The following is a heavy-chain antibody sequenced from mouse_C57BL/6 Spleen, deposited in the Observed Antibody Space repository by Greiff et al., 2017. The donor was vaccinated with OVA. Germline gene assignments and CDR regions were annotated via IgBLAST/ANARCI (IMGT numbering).Heavy chain of an antibody. D-gene: IGHD4-1*01. CDR3: ARGNWDDWYFDV. Sequence: QVQLKQPGTELVKPGASVKLSCKASGYTFTSYWMHWVKQRPGQGLEWIGNINPSNGGTNYNEKFKSKATLTVDKSSSTAYMQLSSLTSEDSAVYYCARGNWDDWYFDVWGTGTTVTVSS. CDR2: INPSNGGT. J-gene: IGHJ1*03. V-gene: IGHV1-53*01. CDR1: GYTFTSYW.